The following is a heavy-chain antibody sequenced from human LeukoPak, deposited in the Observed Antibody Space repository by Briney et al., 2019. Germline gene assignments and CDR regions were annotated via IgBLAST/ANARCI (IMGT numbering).Heavy chain of an antibody. D-gene: IGHD3-3*01. CDR3: ASPTIFGVVIYY. CDR2: INQDGSEK. J-gene: IGHJ4*02. V-gene: IGHV3-7*01. CDR1: GFTFSNYW. Sequence: GGSLRLSCAASGFTFSNYWMDWVRQAPGQGLEWVANINQDGSEKYYVDSVRGRFTISRDNARNSLHLQMNSLRAEDTAVYYCASPTIFGVVIYYWGQGTLVTVSS.